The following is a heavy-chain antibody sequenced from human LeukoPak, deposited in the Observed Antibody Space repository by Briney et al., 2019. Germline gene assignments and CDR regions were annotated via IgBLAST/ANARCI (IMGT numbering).Heavy chain of an antibody. Sequence: GGSLRLSCAASGFTFSSHAMCWVRQAPGKGPEWVSGISGSGNSTYYADSVKGRFTISRDNSKNTVYLQMNSLRAEDTALYYCARAPPGRNWKNYFDYWVQGTLVNVSS. D-gene: IGHD1-1*01. J-gene: IGHJ4*02. CDR3: ARAPPGRNWKNYFDY. V-gene: IGHV3-23*01. CDR1: GFTFSSHA. CDR2: ISGSGNST.